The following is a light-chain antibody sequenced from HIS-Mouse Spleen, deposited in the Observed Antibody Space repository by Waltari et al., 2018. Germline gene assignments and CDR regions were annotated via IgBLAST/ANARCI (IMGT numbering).Light chain of an antibody. CDR2: DVS. V-gene: IGLV2-14*03. Sequence: QSALTQPASVSGSPGQSITISCTGTSSDVGGYIYVSCYQQHPGKAPKLMIYDVSNRPSGVSNRFSGSKSGNTASLTISGLQAEDEADYYCSSYTSSSTLVVFGTGTKVTVL. CDR1: SSDVGGYIY. CDR3: SSYTSSSTLVV. J-gene: IGLJ1*01.